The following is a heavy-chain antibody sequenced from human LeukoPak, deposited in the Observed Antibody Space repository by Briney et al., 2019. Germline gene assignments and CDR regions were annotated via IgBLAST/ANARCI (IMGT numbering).Heavy chain of an antibody. CDR3: VRDRDLYYDIMTGYSSWIDP. J-gene: IGHJ5*02. CDR2: INWNGATT. V-gene: IGHV3-20*04. CDR1: GLTLEDYG. D-gene: IGHD3-9*01. Sequence: GGSLRLSCAASGLTLEDYGMSWVRQLPGKGLEWVSIINWNGATTKYADSVKGRFTISRDNAKNSLYLQMTSLRPEDTALYWCVRDRDLYYDIMTGYSSWIDPWGLGTLVTVSS.